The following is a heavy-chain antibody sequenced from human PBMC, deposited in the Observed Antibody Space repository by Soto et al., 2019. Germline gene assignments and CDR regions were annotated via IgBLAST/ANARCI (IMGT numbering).Heavy chain of an antibody. V-gene: IGHV3-30-3*01. CDR3: AKDGGGYKYGYVMLAKYYYGMDV. J-gene: IGHJ6*02. D-gene: IGHD5-18*01. CDR2: ISYDGTNK. CDR1: GFTFSTYA. Sequence: QVQLVESGGGVVQPGRSLRLSCAASGFTFSTYAMHWVRQAPGKGLEWVAVISYDGTNKYYADSVRGRFTISRDNSKNTLFLQMNSLRAEDTAVYYCAKDGGGYKYGYVMLAKYYYGMDVWGQGTTVTVSS.